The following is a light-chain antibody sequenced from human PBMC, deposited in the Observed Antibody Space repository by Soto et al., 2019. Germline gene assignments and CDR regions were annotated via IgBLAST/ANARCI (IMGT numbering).Light chain of an antibody. Sequence: SYELTQPPSVSVSPGQTASITCSGDKLGDKYACWYQQKPGQSPVLDIYQDSKRPSGIPERFSGSNSGNTATLTISGTQAMDEADYYCQAWDSSTAHVVFGGGTKLTVL. CDR1: KLGDKY. V-gene: IGLV3-1*01. CDR2: QDS. CDR3: QAWDSSTAHVV. J-gene: IGLJ2*01.